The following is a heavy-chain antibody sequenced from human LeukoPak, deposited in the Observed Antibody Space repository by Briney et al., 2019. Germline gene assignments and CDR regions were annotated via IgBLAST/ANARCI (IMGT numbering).Heavy chain of an antibody. J-gene: IGHJ6*03. Sequence: ASVKVSCKASGGTFSSYAISWARQAPGQGLEWMGGIIPIFGTANYAQKCQGRVTITTDESTSTAYMELSSLRSEDTAEYYCAIGYYYMDVWGKGTTVTVSS. V-gene: IGHV1-69*05. CDR3: AIGYYYMDV. CDR1: GGTFSSYA. CDR2: IIPIFGTA.